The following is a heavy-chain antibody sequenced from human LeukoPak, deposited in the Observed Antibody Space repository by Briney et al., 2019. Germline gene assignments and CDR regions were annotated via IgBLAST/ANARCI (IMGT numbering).Heavy chain of an antibody. CDR3: AKDDVLLWFGELMEGGAFDI. J-gene: IGHJ3*02. CDR1: GFTFSSYG. D-gene: IGHD3-10*01. V-gene: IGHV3-30*18. CDR2: ISYDESNK. Sequence: GGSLRLSCAASGFTFSSYGMHWVRQAPGEGLEWVAVISYDESNKYYADSVKGRFTISRDNSKNTLYLQMNSLRAEDTAVYYCAKDDVLLWFGELMEGGAFDIWGQGTMVTVSS.